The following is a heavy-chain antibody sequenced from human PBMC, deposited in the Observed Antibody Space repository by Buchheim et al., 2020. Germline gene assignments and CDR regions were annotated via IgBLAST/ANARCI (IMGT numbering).Heavy chain of an antibody. V-gene: IGHV3-21*01. CDR2: ISSSSGYI. D-gene: IGHD3-16*02. J-gene: IGHJ6*02. CDR1: GFTFSSYS. Sequence: EVQLVESGGGLVKPGGTLRLSCAASGFTFSSYSMNWVRQAPGEGLEWVSSISSSSGYIYYADSVKGRFTISRDNAKNSLYLQMNSLGAEDTAVYYCARDPGGSVIGYYYGMDVWGQGTT. CDR3: ARDPGGSVIGYYYGMDV.